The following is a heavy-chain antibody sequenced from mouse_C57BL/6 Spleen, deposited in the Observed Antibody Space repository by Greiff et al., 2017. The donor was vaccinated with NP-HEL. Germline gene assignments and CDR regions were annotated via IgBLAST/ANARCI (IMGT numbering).Heavy chain of an antibody. V-gene: IGHV1-82*01. CDR2: IYPGDGDT. CDR1: GYAFSSSW. J-gene: IGHJ2*01. Sequence: QVQLKQSGPELVKPGASVKISCKASGYAFSSSWMNWVKQRPGKGLEWIGRIYPGDGDTNYNGKFKGKATLTADKSSSTAYMQLSSLTSEDSAVYLCARGGYYGSSPFDDWGQGTTLTVSS. D-gene: IGHD1-1*01. CDR3: ARGGYYGSSPFDD.